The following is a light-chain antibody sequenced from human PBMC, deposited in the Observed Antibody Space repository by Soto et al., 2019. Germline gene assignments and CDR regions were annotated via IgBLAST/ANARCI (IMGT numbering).Light chain of an antibody. CDR3: QQSYSAPRT. J-gene: IGKJ1*01. Sequence: DIQMTQSPSSLSASIGDRVTLTCRASQTIMTYLNWYQQKPGEAPKLLIYTASTLQTGVPSRFSGTGSGTDFTLTISGLQHEDFATYYYQQSYSAPRTFGQGTKVEIK. CDR2: TAS. CDR1: QTIMTY. V-gene: IGKV1-39*01.